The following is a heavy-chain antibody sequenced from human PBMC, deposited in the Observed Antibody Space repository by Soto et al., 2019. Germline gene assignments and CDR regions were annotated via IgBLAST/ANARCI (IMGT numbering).Heavy chain of an antibody. CDR1: GYTFTSYD. CDR2: MNPNSGNT. CDR3: ARGRTFYDGSGYYSP. Sequence: QVQLVQAGAEVKKPGASVKVSCKASGYTFTSYDINWVRQATGQGLEWMGWMNPNSGNTGYAQKFQGRVTMTRTTSISTAYMELSSLRSEDTAVYYCARGRTFYDGSGYYSPGGQGTLVTVSS. V-gene: IGHV1-8*01. D-gene: IGHD3-22*01. J-gene: IGHJ5*02.